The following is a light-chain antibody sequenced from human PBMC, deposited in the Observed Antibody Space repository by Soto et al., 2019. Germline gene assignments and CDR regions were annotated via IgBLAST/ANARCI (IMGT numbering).Light chain of an antibody. V-gene: IGKV3-11*01. CDR1: QSVDRY. CDR3: QQGSNGYT. CDR2: DAS. J-gene: IGKJ2*01. Sequence: EIVLTQSPGTLSLSPGDRATLSFRASQSVDRYLAWYQEKPGQAPRLLIYDASDRATGIPDRFSGSGSGTDFTLTISSLEPEDFAVYYCQQGSNGYTFGQGTKVDIK.